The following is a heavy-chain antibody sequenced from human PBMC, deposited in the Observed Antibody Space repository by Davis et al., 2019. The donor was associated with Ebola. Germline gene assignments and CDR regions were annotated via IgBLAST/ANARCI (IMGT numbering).Heavy chain of an antibody. CDR3: ARCAGDYYYYYMDV. CDR2: ISSSSSTI. V-gene: IGHV3-48*02. CDR1: GFTFSSYS. J-gene: IGHJ6*03. Sequence: GESLKISCAASGFTFSSYSINWVRQAPGKGLEWVSYISSSSSTIYYADSVKGRFTISRDNAKNSLYLQMNSLRDEDTAVYYCARCAGDYYYYYMDVWGKGTAVTVSS.